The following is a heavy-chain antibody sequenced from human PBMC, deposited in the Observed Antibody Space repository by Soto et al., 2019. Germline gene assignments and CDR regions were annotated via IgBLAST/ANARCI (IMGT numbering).Heavy chain of an antibody. CDR3: ARGYNWNYGWFDP. V-gene: IGHV4-34*01. CDR2: INHSGST. J-gene: IGHJ5*02. Sequence: SETLSLTCAVYGGSFSGYYWSWIRQPPGKGLEWIGEINHSGSTNYNPSLKSRVTISVDTSKNQFSLKLSSVTAADTAVYYCARGYNWNYGWFDPWGQGTLVSVSS. D-gene: IGHD1-7*01. CDR1: GGSFSGYY.